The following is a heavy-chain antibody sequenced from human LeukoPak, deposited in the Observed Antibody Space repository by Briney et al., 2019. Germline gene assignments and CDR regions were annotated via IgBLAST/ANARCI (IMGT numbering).Heavy chain of an antibody. CDR2: FSYSGST. CDR3: ARGGSRSYTSSTLVY. Sequence: SETLSLTCSVSGGSNNVYHWNSIRQSPRNGLDWIGSFSYSGSTNYNPPLKSRHTISMHTSKNRLSLKVSSAIPADTAMYYCARGGSRSYTSSTLVYWGQGTQVTDSS. J-gene: IGHJ4*02. D-gene: IGHD6-6*01. V-gene: IGHV4-59*01. CDR1: GGSNNVYH.